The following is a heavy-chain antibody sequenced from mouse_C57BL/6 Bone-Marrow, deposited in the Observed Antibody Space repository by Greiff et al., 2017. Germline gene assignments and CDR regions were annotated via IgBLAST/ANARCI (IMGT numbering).Heavy chain of an antibody. Sequence: VKLVESGPGLVAPSQSLSITCTVSGFSLTSYGVDWVRQSPGKGLEWLGVIWGVGSTNYNSALKSRLSISKDNSKSQVFLKMNSLQTDDTAMYYCASRGYGNYGFFAYWGQGTLVTVSA. CDR3: ASRGYGNYGFFAY. J-gene: IGHJ3*01. CDR2: IWGVGST. CDR1: GFSLTSYG. V-gene: IGHV2-6*01. D-gene: IGHD2-10*02.